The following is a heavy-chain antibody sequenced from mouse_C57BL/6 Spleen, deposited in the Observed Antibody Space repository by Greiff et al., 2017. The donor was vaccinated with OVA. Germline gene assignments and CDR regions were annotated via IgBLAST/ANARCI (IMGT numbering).Heavy chain of an antibody. CDR2: ISSGGDYI. CDR3: TRDMGYYGSSHGAMDY. Sequence: EVKLVESGEGLVKPGGSLKLSCAASGFTFSSYAMSWVRQTPEKRLEWVAYISSGGDYIYYADTVKGRFTISRDNARNTLYLQMSSLKSEDTAMYYCTRDMGYYGSSHGAMDYWGQGTSVTVSS. J-gene: IGHJ4*01. V-gene: IGHV5-9-1*02. CDR1: GFTFSSYA. D-gene: IGHD1-1*01.